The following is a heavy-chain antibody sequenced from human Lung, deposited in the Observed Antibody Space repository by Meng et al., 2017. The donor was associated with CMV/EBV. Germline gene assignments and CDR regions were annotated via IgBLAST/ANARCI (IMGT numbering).Heavy chain of an antibody. D-gene: IGHD6-19*01. CDR2: INSDGSNT. J-gene: IGHJ4*02. CDR1: GFTLSNYR. Sequence: GGSLRLSCAASGFTLSNYRMHWVRQPPGKGLVWVSRINSDGSNTTYADFVKGRFTISRDNAKNTLYVQMNSLTVEDTAVYYCAREKAGTRHFDYWGQGTLVTGSS. CDR3: AREKAGTRHFDY. V-gene: IGHV3-74*03.